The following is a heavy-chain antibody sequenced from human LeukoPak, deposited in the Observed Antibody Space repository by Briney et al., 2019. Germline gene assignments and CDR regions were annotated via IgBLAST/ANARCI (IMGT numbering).Heavy chain of an antibody. CDR2: ISSSSSYI. CDR1: EFSVGSNY. J-gene: IGHJ4*02. D-gene: IGHD6-13*01. CDR3: ASTRPGITAAGEAY. V-gene: IGHV3-21*01. Sequence: PGGSLRLSCAASEFSVGSNYMTWVRQAPGKGLEWVSSISSSSSYIYYADSVKGRFTISRDNAKNSLYLQMNSLRAEDTAVYYCASTRPGITAAGEAYRGQGTLVTVSS.